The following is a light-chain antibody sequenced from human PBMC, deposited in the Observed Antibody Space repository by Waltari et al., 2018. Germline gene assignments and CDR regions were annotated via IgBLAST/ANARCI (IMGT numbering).Light chain of an antibody. V-gene: IGLV1-44*01. CDR1: SSNIGSKT. CDR2: NNK. J-gene: IGLJ3*02. Sequence: QSVVTQSPSASGPPGQRVTISCSGSSSNIGSKTVNWYQHLPGTAPNRLIHNNKQRPSGVPDRFSGSKSDTSASLAISGLQAEDEAEYYCAVWDDSLNGWMFGGGTKRTVL. CDR3: AVWDDSLNGWM.